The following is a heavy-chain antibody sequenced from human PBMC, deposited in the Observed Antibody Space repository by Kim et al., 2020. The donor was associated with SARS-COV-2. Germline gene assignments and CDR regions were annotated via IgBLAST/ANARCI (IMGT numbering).Heavy chain of an antibody. J-gene: IGHJ6*02. CDR3: ARDLLERRSGWYLVGRYYGMDV. CDR1: GFTFSSYS. CDR2: ISSSSSYI. D-gene: IGHD6-19*01. V-gene: IGHV3-21*01. Sequence: GGSLRLSCAASGFTFSSYSMNWVRQAPGKGLEWVSSISSSSSYIYYADSVKGRFTISRDNAKNSLYLQMNSLRAEDTAVYYCARDLLERRSGWYLVGRYYGMDVWGQGTTVTVSS.